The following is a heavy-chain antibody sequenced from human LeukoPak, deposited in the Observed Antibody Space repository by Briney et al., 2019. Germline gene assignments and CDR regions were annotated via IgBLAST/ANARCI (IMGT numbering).Heavy chain of an antibody. CDR2: IYYSGST. CDR3: ARYPAAIFGVVITTLRAFDI. Sequence: SETLSLTCTVSGGSISSGDYYWSWIRQPPGKGLEWIGYIYYSGSTYYNPSLKSRVTISVDTSKNQFSLKLSSVTAADTAVYYCARYPAAIFGVVITTLRAFDIWGQGTMVTVSS. CDR1: GGSISSGDYY. V-gene: IGHV4-30-4*08. D-gene: IGHD3-3*01. J-gene: IGHJ3*02.